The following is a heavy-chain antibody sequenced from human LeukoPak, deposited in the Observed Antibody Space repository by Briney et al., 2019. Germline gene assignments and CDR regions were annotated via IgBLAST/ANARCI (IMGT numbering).Heavy chain of an antibody. CDR1: GFTFSSYS. V-gene: IGHV3-48*04. J-gene: IGHJ4*02. CDR2: ISSSSSTI. CDR3: ARASYYYGSGDY. D-gene: IGHD3-10*01. Sequence: GGSLRLSCAASGFTFSSYSMNCVRQAPGKGLEWVSYISSSSSTIYYADSVKGRFTISRYNAKNSLYLQMNSRRAEDTAVYYCARASYYYGSGDYWGQGTLVTVSS.